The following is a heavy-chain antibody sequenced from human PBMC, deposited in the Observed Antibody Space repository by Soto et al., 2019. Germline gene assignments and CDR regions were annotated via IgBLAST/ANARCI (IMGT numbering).Heavy chain of an antibody. Sequence: ASETLSLTCSVSGGSISSGDYYWSWIRQPPGKGLEWIGYIYYSGSTYYNPSLKSRVTISVDTSKDQFSLKLSSVTAADTAVYYCARGYGRNFDYWGQGTLVTVSS. CDR3: ARGYGRNFDY. J-gene: IGHJ4*02. D-gene: IGHD5-18*01. CDR1: GGSISSGDYY. V-gene: IGHV4-30-4*01. CDR2: IYYSGST.